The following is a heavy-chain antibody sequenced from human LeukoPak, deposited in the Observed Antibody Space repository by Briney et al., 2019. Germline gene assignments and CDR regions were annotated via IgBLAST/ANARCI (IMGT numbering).Heavy chain of an antibody. J-gene: IGHJ6*03. Sequence: SETLSLTCAVYGGSFSGYYWSWIRQPPGKGLEWIREMNHSGSTNYNPSLKSRVTISVDTSKNQFSLKLSSVTAADTAVYYCARGGITIFGVVTNYYYMDVWGKGTTVTVSS. V-gene: IGHV4-34*01. CDR1: GGSFSGYY. CDR2: MNHSGST. D-gene: IGHD3-3*01. CDR3: ARGGITIFGVVTNYYYMDV.